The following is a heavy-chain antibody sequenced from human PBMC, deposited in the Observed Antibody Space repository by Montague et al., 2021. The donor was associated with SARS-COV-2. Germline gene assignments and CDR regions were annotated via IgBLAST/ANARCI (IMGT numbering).Heavy chain of an antibody. Sequence: SETRSLTCAVSGASVTSINRWSWVRQPPGRGLEWIAEIHHTGITNFNPPLRSRVSISLDTTKNQFSLTLNSVTAADTATYFCASHPVFQQLYSWGQGTLVSVSS. CDR3: ASHPVFQQLYS. CDR1: GASVTSINR. V-gene: IGHV4-4*02. CDR2: IHHTGIT. J-gene: IGHJ4*02. D-gene: IGHD6-13*01.